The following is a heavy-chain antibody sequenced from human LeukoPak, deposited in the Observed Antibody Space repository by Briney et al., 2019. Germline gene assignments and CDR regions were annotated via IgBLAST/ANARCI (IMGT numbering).Heavy chain of an antibody. CDR3: ARAAYDNSGYLTL. V-gene: IGHV3-33*01. D-gene: IGHD3-22*01. CDR2: IWYDGTNK. J-gene: IGHJ4*02. CDR1: GFTFSTYG. Sequence: GGSLRLSCAASGFTFSTYGMHWVRQAPGKGLEWVAVIWYDGTNKYYADSVKGRFTISRDSPKNTLYLQMNSLRAEDTAVYYCARAAYDNSGYLTLWGQGTLVTVSS.